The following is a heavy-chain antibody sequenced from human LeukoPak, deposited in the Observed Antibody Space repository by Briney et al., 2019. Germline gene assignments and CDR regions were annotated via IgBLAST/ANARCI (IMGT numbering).Heavy chain of an antibody. V-gene: IGHV4-39*07. J-gene: IGHJ3*02. Sequence: SETLSFTCTVSGGSISGSSYYWGWIRQPPGKGLEWIGSIYYSGSTYYNPSLKSRVTISVDTSKNQFSLKLSSVTAADTAVYYCARALGDYYDSSGYTMAFDIWGQGTMVTVSS. CDR3: ARALGDYYDSSGYTMAFDI. CDR2: IYYSGST. CDR1: GGSISGSSYY. D-gene: IGHD3-22*01.